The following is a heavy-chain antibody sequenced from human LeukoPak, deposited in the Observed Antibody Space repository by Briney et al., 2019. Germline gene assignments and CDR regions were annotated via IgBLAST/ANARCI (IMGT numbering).Heavy chain of an antibody. CDR2: IIPILGIA. J-gene: IGHJ4*02. D-gene: IGHD2-21*02. V-gene: IGHV1-69*04. CDR1: GGTFSSYA. CDR3: ARDSPFCGGDCYFDY. Sequence: SVKVSCKSSGGTFSSYAIIWVRQAPGQGLEWMGRIIPILGIANYAQKFQGRVTITADKSTSTAYMELSSLRSEDTAVYYCARDSPFCGGDCYFDYWGQGTLVTVSS.